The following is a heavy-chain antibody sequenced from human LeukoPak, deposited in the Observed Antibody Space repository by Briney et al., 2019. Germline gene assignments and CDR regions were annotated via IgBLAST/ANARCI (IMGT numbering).Heavy chain of an antibody. CDR2: IIPILGIA. CDR1: GGTFSSYA. V-gene: IGHV1-69*04. J-gene: IGHJ6*03. CDR3: ARGRTGYDAYYMDV. D-gene: IGHD3/OR15-3a*01. Sequence: ASVKVSCKASGGTFSSYAISWVRQAPGQGLEWMGRIIPILGIANYAQKFQGRVTITADKSTSTAYMELSSLRSEDTAVYYCARGRTGYDAYYMDVWGKGTTVTVSS.